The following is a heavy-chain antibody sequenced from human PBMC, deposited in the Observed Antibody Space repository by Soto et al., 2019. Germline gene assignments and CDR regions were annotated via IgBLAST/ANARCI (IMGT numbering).Heavy chain of an antibody. Sequence: QVQLVESGGGVVQPGRSLRLSCAASGFTFSSYGMHWVRQAPGKGLEWVAVIWYDGSNKYYADSVKGRFTISRDNSKNTLYLQMNSRRAEDTAVYYCARDPVEYCSGGSCYSQSWFAPWGQGTLVTVSS. D-gene: IGHD2-15*01. CDR2: IWYDGSNK. CDR1: GFTFSSYG. J-gene: IGHJ5*02. V-gene: IGHV3-33*01. CDR3: ARDPVEYCSGGSCYSQSWFAP.